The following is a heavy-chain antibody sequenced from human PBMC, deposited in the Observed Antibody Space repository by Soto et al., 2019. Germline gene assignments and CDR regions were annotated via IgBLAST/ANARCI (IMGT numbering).Heavy chain of an antibody. CDR2: INPNNGCT. D-gene: IGHD1-26*01. Sequence: QVQLVQSGAEVKKPGASVKVSCKASGYTFTGYHMHWVRQAPGQGLEWMGWINPNNGCTNYAQKFQGRVTMTRDTSISTADMELSRLRSDDMAVYYCARILSEEVGALDYWGQGTLVTVSS. J-gene: IGHJ4*02. V-gene: IGHV1-2*02. CDR3: ARILSEEVGALDY. CDR1: GYTFTGYH.